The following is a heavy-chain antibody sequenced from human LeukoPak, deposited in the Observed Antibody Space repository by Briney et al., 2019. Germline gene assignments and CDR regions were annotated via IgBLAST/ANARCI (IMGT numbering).Heavy chain of an antibody. CDR3: ALYFDTYYFDH. Sequence: GESLKISCKGSGYTFTSYWIGWVRQMPGKGLEWMGIIYPGDSDTRYRPSFQGQVTISADKSISTAYLQWSSLKASDTAMYYCALYFDTYYFDHWGQGTLVTVSS. V-gene: IGHV5-51*01. D-gene: IGHD2-2*02. CDR1: GYTFTSYW. CDR2: IYPGDSDT. J-gene: IGHJ4*02.